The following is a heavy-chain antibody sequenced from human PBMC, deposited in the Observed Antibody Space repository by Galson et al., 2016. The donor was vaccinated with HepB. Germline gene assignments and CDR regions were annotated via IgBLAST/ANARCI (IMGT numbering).Heavy chain of an antibody. D-gene: IGHD3/OR15-3a*01. CDR3: ARGYRPHNRHLDWLLSTRYYFDY. CDR1: GYTFTGYY. CDR2: INPNSGGT. Sequence: SVKVSCKASGYTFTGYYMHWVRQAPGQGLEWMRWINPNSGGTNYAQKFQGWVTMTRDTSISTAYMELSRLRSDDTAVYYCARGYRPHNRHLDWLLSTRYYFDYWGQGTLVTVSS. J-gene: IGHJ4*02. V-gene: IGHV1-2*04.